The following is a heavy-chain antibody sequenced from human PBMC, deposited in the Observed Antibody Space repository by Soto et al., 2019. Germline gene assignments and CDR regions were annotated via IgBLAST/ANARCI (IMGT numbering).Heavy chain of an antibody. D-gene: IGHD3-3*01. CDR2: IYYSGST. CDR3: ARGYDFWSGPAPPYYYYGMDV. Sequence: SETLSLTCTVSGGSISSSSYYWGWIRQPPGKGLEWIGSIYYSGSTYYNPSLKSRVTISVDTSKNQFSLKLSSVTAADTAVYYCARGYDFWSGPAPPYYYYGMDVWGQGTTVTVSS. V-gene: IGHV4-39*01. J-gene: IGHJ6*02. CDR1: GGSISSSSYY.